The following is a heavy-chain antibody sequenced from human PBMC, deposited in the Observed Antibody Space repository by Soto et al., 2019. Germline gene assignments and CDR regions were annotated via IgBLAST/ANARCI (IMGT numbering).Heavy chain of an antibody. CDR2: TIYSGST. CDR1: GGSISNTGYY. J-gene: IGHJ4*02. V-gene: IGHV4-39*01. CDR3: EGSSGYF. Sequence: QLQLQQSGPGLVKPSETLSLTCTVSGGSISNTGYYWGWIRQPPGKGLEWIGSTIYSGSTYYNPSLKNRVTISVDTSKNQFSLKLSSVTAADTAVYYCEGSSGYFWGQGALVTVS. D-gene: IGHD6-19*01.